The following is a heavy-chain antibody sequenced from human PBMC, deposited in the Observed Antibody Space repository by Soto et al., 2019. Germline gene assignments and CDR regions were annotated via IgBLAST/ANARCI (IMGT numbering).Heavy chain of an antibody. CDR3: ARDRGVTTRSLFDY. Sequence: EVQLVESGGGLVQPGGSLRLSCVASGFTFSSYSMNWVRQAPGKGLEWVSYISSSSSTIYYADSVKGRFTISRDNAKNSLYLQMNSLRDEDTAVYYCARDRGVTTRSLFDYWGQGTLVTVSS. J-gene: IGHJ4*02. D-gene: IGHD4-17*01. CDR1: GFTFSSYS. CDR2: ISSSSSTI. V-gene: IGHV3-48*02.